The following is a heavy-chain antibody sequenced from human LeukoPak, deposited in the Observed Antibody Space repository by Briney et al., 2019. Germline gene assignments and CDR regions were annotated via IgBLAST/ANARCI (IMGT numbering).Heavy chain of an antibody. V-gene: IGHV4-59*01. J-gene: IGHJ6*02. CDR2: INYTGST. Sequence: PSETLSLTCTVSGGSISSYYWSWIRQPPGKGLEWIGYINYTGSTNYNPSLKSRVTISVDTSKNQFSLKLSSVTAADTAVYYCARASGTTGYYYYGMDVWGQGTTVTVSS. CDR3: ARASGTTGYYYYGMDV. D-gene: IGHD1-7*01. CDR1: GGSISSYY.